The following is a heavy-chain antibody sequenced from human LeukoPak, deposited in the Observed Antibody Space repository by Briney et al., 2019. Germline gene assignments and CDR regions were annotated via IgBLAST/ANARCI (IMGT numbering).Heavy chain of an antibody. CDR3: ARHRRGGYNFFDY. J-gene: IGHJ4*02. CDR2: IIPIFGTA. Sequence: SVKVSCKASGGTFSSYAISWVRQAPGQGLEWMGGIIPIFGTANYAQKFQGRVTITTDESTSTAYMELSSLRSEDTAVYYCARHRRGGYNFFDYWGQGTLVTVSS. V-gene: IGHV1-69*05. D-gene: IGHD5-24*01. CDR1: GGTFSSYA.